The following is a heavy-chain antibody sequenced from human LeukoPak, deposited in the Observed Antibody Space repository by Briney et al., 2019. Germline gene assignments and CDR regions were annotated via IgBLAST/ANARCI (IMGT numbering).Heavy chain of an antibody. CDR1: VDSITSRAFY. CDR3: AKQGRQIPFGGVVAIASLDI. CDR2: IFHGGST. Sequence: SETLSLTCTVSVDSITSRAFYWGWIRQAPGRRLEWIGNIFHGGSTPSNTSLKSRVSISVDRSKNQMSLNLSSLTAADTALYYCAKQGRQIPFGGVVAIASLDIWGQRTMVTVSS. J-gene: IGHJ3*02. D-gene: IGHD3-16*02. V-gene: IGHV4-39*01.